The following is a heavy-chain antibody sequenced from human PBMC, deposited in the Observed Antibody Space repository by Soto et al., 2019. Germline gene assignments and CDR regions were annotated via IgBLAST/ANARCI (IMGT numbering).Heavy chain of an antibody. CDR2: IYSGGST. D-gene: IGHD2-2*01. CDR1: GFTVSSNY. V-gene: IGHV3-66*01. Sequence: EVQLVESGGGLVQPGGSLRLSCAASGFTVSSNYMSWVRQAPGKGLEWVSVIYSGGSTYYADSVKGRFTISRDNSKNTLYLQINSLRAEDTAVYYCATGGVPALFYMDVWGKGTTVTVSS. CDR3: ATGGVPALFYMDV. J-gene: IGHJ6*03.